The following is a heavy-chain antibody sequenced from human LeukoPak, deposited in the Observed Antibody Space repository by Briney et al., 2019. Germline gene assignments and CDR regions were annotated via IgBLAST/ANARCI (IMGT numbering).Heavy chain of an antibody. J-gene: IGHJ4*02. CDR3: ARSSWIQQSSDF. CDR1: GYSFTTFA. CDR2: INTNTGNP. V-gene: IGHV7-4-1*02. D-gene: IGHD5-18*01. Sequence: ASVKVSCKASGYSFTTFAMNWVRQAPGQGLEWMGWINTNTGNPTYAQDFTGRFVFSLDTSVTTTFLEISSLKAEDTAIYYCARSSWIQQSSDFWGQGTLVTVSS.